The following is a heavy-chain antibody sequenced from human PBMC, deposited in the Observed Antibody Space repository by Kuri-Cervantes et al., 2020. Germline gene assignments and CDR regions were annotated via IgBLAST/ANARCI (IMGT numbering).Heavy chain of an antibody. Sequence: GGSLRLSCAASGFTFSSNWMSWVRQAPGKGLEWVANIKQDGSEKYYVDSVKGRFTISRDNAKNSLYLQMNSLRAEDTAVYYCARDGADCSSTSCYGKDYWGQGTLVTVSS. J-gene: IGHJ4*02. CDR1: GFTFSSNW. CDR2: IKQDGSEK. D-gene: IGHD2-2*01. CDR3: ARDGADCSSTSCYGKDY. V-gene: IGHV3-7*01.